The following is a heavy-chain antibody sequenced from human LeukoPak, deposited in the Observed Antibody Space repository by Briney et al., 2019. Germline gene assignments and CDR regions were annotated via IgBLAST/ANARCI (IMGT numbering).Heavy chain of an antibody. CDR1: GGSISSYY. J-gene: IGHJ4*02. V-gene: IGHV4-4*07. CDR2: IYTSGST. CDR3: ARHVLRYFDWLFG. Sequence: SETLSLTCSVSGGSISSYYWSWIRQPAGKGLEWIGRIYTSGSTNYSPSLKSRVTMSEDTSRNQFSLKLSSVTAADTAVYYCARHVLRYFDWLFGWGQGTLVTVSS. D-gene: IGHD3-9*01.